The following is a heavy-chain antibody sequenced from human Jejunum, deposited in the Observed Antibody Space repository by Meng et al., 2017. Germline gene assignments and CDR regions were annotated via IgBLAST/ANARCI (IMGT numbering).Heavy chain of an antibody. V-gene: IGHV3-23*01. Sequence: GESLKISCAASGFTMSRNAMNWVRQAPGKGLEWVSGIGGGGTTYNADSWRGRFIISRDNSKNMLYLQMNSLRAEDTAVYFCVRGQSRGELGVFDYWGQGTLVTVSS. CDR1: GFTMSRNA. CDR3: VRGQSRGELGVFDY. D-gene: IGHD1-26*01. J-gene: IGHJ4*02. CDR2: IGGGGTT.